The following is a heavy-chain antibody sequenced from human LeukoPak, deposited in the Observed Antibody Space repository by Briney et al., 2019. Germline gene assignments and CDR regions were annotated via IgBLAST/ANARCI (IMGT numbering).Heavy chain of an antibody. D-gene: IGHD6-19*01. CDR1: GGSISSYY. CDR2: IYYSGST. J-gene: IGHJ4*02. Sequence: PSETLSLTCTVSGGSISSYYWSWIRQPPGKGLEWIGYIYYSGSTNYNPSLKSRVTISVDTSKNQFSLKLSSVTAADTAVYYCATLSSGWYIYYFDYWGQGTLVTVSS. V-gene: IGHV4-59*01. CDR3: ATLSSGWYIYYFDY.